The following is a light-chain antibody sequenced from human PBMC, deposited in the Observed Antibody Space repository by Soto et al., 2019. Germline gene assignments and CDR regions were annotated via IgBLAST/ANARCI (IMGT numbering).Light chain of an antibody. V-gene: IGKV3-15*01. Sequence: EIVMMQSPATLSVSPGERATLSCRASQSVSSNLAWYQQKPGQAPRLLIYGASTRATGIPARFSGSGSGTEFTLTISSLQSEDFAVYYCQQYKNWPPLTFGGGTKVEIK. CDR1: QSVSSN. CDR3: QQYKNWPPLT. CDR2: GAS. J-gene: IGKJ4*01.